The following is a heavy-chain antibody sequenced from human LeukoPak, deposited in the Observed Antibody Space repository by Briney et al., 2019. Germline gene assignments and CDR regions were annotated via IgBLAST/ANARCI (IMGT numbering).Heavy chain of an antibody. CDR3: AKSGAPRGLGYYNYYYMDV. CDR1: GFSFSRYG. Sequence: PGRSLRLSCAASGFSFSRYGMHWVRQAPGKGLEWVAVIWYDGSNKYYIDSVKGRFTISRDNSNNMVDLQMSSLRAEDTAVYYCAKSGAPRGLGYYNYYYMDVWGKGTTVTVSS. V-gene: IGHV3-33*03. CDR2: IWYDGSNK. J-gene: IGHJ6*03. D-gene: IGHD3-16*01.